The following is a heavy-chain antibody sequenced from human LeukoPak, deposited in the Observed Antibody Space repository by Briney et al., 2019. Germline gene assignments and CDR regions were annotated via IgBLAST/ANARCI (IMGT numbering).Heavy chain of an antibody. CDR1: GYIFAHNG. CDR3: ARGPRHYGEGSWFDP. V-gene: IGHV1-69*13. CDR2: IIPIFGTA. D-gene: IGHD4-17*01. J-gene: IGHJ5*02. Sequence: SVQVSCKTSGYIFAHNGISWVRQAPGQGLEWMGGIIPIFGTANYAQKFQGRVTITADESTSTAYMELSSLRSEDTAVYYCARGPRHYGEGSWFDPWGQGTLVTVSS.